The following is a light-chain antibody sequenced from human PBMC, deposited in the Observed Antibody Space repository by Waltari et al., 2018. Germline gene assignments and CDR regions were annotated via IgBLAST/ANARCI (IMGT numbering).Light chain of an antibody. J-gene: IGKJ2*01. Sequence: EIVLTQSPATLSLSPGERATLSCRSSQTIGNDLGWLQQKPGQAPRLLIYDASNRGTDIPARFSGSGSGTDFTLTISSLEPEDFAVYYCQQRHTWPYTFGQGTKLEIK. CDR2: DAS. V-gene: IGKV3-11*01. CDR1: QTIGND. CDR3: QQRHTWPYT.